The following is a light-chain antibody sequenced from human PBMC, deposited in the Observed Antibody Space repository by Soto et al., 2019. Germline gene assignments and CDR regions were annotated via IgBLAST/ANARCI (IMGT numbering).Light chain of an antibody. Sequence: ESMLTQSPGTLSLSPGERATLSCRASQSVSTRYLAWYQQKPGQAPRLLIYGASIRATGIPDRFSGSGSGTDVTLTISRLEPDDFAVYYCHQFGSSPPAFTFGQGTKLEI. J-gene: IGKJ2*01. CDR1: QSVSTRY. CDR2: GAS. CDR3: HQFGSSPPAFT. V-gene: IGKV3-20*01.